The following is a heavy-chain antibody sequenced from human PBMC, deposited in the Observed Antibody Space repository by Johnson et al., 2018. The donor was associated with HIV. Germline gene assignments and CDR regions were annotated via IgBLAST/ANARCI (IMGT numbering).Heavy chain of an antibody. Sequence: VQLVESGGGLVQPGRSLRLSCAASGFTFDDYAMHWVRQAPGKGLEWVSGISWNSGSIGYADSVKGRFTISRDNAKNSLYLQMNSLRAEDTALYYCAKVGAQQWDAFDIWGQGTMVTVSS. D-gene: IGHD3-16*01. CDR2: ISWNSGSI. CDR1: GFTFDDYA. V-gene: IGHV3-9*01. CDR3: AKVGAQQWDAFDI. J-gene: IGHJ3*02.